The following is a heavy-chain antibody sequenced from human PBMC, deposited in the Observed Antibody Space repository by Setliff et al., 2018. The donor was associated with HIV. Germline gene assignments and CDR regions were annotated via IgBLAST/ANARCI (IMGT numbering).Heavy chain of an antibody. Sequence: PSETLSLTCSVSGGSISSGTYYWGWIRQPPGKGLEWIGTIYYSGNTYYRPSLKSRVTISVDTSTNQFSPRLNSVTAADTAVYFCARQSGYTRGWDIFGVVAGSFDIWGQGTMVTVSS. CDR2: IYYSGNT. CDR3: ARQSGYTRGWDIFGVVAGSFDI. J-gene: IGHJ3*02. CDR1: GGSISSGTYY. V-gene: IGHV4-39*01. D-gene: IGHD3-3*01.